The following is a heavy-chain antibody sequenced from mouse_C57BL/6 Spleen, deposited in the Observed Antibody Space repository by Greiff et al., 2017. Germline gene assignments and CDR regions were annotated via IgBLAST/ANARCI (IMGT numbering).Heavy chain of an antibody. D-gene: IGHD1-1*01. CDR1: GYSITSGYY. CDR2: ISYDGSN. CDR3: ARETLIPTVVGGGFAY. Sequence: ESGPGLVKPSQSLSLTCSVTGYSITSGYYWNWIRQFPGNKLEWMGYISYDGSNNYNPSLKNRISITRATSKNQFFLKLNSVTTEDTATYYCARETLIPTVVGGGFAYWGQGTLVTVSA. J-gene: IGHJ3*01. V-gene: IGHV3-6*01.